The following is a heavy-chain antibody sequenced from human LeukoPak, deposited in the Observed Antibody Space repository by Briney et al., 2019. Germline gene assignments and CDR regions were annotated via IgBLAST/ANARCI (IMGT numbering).Heavy chain of an antibody. J-gene: IGHJ4*02. CDR3: ARGGSGYDYFDY. Sequence: SETLSLTCTVSGGSISSGGYYWSWIRQHPGEGLEWIGYIYYSGSTYYNPSLRSPVTISIDTSKNQFSLKLSSVTAADTAVYYCARGGSGYDYFDYWGQGTLVTVSS. V-gene: IGHV4-31*01. CDR2: IYYSGST. D-gene: IGHD5-12*01. CDR1: GGSISSGGYY.